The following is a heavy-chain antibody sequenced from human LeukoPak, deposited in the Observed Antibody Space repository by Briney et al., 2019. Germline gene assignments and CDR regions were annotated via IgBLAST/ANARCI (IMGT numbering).Heavy chain of an antibody. CDR1: GYTFTSYG. D-gene: IGHD3-16*01. CDR3: ARDSIWGSSPTRAERGRLVDWFDP. V-gene: IGHV1-18*01. CDR2: ISAYNGNT. Sequence: GASVKVTCKASGYTFTSYGISWVRQAPGQGLEWMGWISAYNGNTNYAQKLQGRVTMTTDTSTSTAYMELRSLRSDDTAVYYCARDSIWGSSPTRAERGRLVDWFDPWGQGTLVTVSS. J-gene: IGHJ5*02.